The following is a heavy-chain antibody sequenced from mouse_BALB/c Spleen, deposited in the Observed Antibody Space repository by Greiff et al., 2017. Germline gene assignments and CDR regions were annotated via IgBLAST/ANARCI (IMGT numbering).Heavy chain of an antibody. V-gene: IGHV5-6-3*01. CDR2: INSNGGST. Sequence: EVHLVESGGGLVQPGGSLKLSCAASGFTFSSYGMSWVRQTPDKRLELVATINSNGGSTYYPDSVKGRFTISRDNAKNTLYLQMSSLKSEDTAMYYCARKVYAMDYWGQGTSVTVSS. J-gene: IGHJ4*01. CDR3: ARKVYAMDY. CDR1: GFTFSSYG.